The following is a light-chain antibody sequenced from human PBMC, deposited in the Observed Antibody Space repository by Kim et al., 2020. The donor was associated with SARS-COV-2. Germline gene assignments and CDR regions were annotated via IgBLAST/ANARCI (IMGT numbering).Light chain of an antibody. Sequence: ASVGDRVTMTCRASQDIRNYLTWFQHRPRKAPKSLIYAASRLQSGVPSKFSGSGSGTHFTLTISGLQPEDFATYYCQQYLGYPLTFGGGNKVDIK. CDR1: QDIRNY. CDR2: AAS. V-gene: IGKV1-16*02. CDR3: QQYLGYPLT. J-gene: IGKJ4*01.